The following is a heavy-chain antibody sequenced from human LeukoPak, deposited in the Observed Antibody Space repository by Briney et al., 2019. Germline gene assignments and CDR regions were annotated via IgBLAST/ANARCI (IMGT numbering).Heavy chain of an antibody. J-gene: IGHJ4*02. Sequence: PGGSLRLSCAASGFTLRSYDMSWVRQAPGKGMEWVAATSGSGVNSYYADSVRGRFTISRDNSQNTLYLQMDSLRAEGTALYYCAKEYSGYDFDYWGQGTLVTVS. CDR1: GFTLRSYD. CDR3: AKEYSGYDFDY. V-gene: IGHV3-23*01. D-gene: IGHD5-12*01. CDR2: TSGSGVNS.